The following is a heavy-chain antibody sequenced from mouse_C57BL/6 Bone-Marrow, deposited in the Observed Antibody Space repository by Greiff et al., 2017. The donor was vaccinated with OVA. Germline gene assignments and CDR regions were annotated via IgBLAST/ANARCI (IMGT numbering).Heavy chain of an antibody. CDR1: GFTFSSYG. D-gene: IGHD2-2*01. V-gene: IGHV5-6*02. CDR2: ISSGGSYT. Sequence: DVQLVESGGDLVKPGGSLKLSCAASGFTFSSYGMSWVRQTPDKRLEWVATISSGGSYTYYPDSVKGRFTISRDNAKNTLYLQMSSLKSEDTAMYYCARRGMVTTYDYWGQGTTLTVSS. J-gene: IGHJ2*01. CDR3: ARRGMVTTYDY.